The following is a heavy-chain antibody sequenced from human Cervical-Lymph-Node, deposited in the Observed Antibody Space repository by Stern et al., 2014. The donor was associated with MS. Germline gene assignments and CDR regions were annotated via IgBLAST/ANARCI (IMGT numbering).Heavy chain of an antibody. V-gene: IGHV2-5*02. CDR3: AHRHSGWYGEYYFDF. CDR2: IYWDDDK. Sequence: QVTLRESGPTLVKPTQTLTLTCTFSGFSLTTSGVNVGWIRQPPGKALEWLALIYWDDDKRYTPSLKSRLTITKDTSKNQVVLTVTNMDPVDTATYYCAHRHSGWYGEYYFDFWGQGTLVTVSS. CDR1: GFSLTTSGVN. D-gene: IGHD6-19*01. J-gene: IGHJ4*02.